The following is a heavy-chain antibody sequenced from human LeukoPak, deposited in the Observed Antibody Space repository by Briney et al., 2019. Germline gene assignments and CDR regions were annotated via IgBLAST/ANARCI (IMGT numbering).Heavy chain of an antibody. CDR2: ISAYNGNT. V-gene: IGHV1-18*01. CDR3: ARDRDITMIVAPLDY. J-gene: IGHJ4*02. Sequence: ASVKVSCKASGYTFTSYGISWVRQAPGQGLEWRGWISAYNGNTNYAQKLQGRVTMTTDTSTSTAYMELRSLRSDDTAVYYCARDRDITMIVAPLDYWGQGTLVTVSS. D-gene: IGHD3-22*01. CDR1: GYTFTSYG.